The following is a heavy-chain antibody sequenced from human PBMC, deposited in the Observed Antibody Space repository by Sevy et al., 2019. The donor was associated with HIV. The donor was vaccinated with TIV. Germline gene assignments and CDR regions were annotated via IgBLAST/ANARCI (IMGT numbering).Heavy chain of an antibody. CDR1: GFTFSNYY. J-gene: IGHJ4*02. Sequence: GGSLRLSCAASGFTFSNYYMNWVRQAPGKGLVWVARLNGDGSDINYADSVRGRFTISRDNTKNTLYLQMSTLRGEDKAVDYCFVGIRDSSEFDYWGQGTLVTVSS. D-gene: IGHD6-6*01. V-gene: IGHV3-74*01. CDR2: LNGDGSDI. CDR3: FVGIRDSSEFDY.